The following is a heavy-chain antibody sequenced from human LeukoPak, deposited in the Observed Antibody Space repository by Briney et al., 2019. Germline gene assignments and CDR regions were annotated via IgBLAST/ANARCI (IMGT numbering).Heavy chain of an antibody. J-gene: IGHJ5*02. CDR1: GYTFTSYY. CDR3: AGGAFTIFGVVIIRQWFDP. Sequence: ASVKVSCKASGYTFTSYYMHWVRQAPGQGLEWMGIINPSGGSTSYAQKFQGRVTMTRDTSTSTVYMELSSLRSEDTAVYYCAGGAFTIFGVVIIRQWFDPWGQGTLVTVSS. D-gene: IGHD3-3*01. CDR2: INPSGGST. V-gene: IGHV1-46*03.